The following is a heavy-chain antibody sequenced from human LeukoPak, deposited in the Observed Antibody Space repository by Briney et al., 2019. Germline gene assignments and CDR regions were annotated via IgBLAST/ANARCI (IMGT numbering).Heavy chain of an antibody. Sequence: GASVKVSCKVSGYTLTELPMHWVRQAPGKGLEWMGGFDPEDGETIYAQKFQGRVTMTEDTSTDTAYMELSSLRSEDTAVYYCATLLWFGELFGWFDPWGQGTLVTVSS. CDR1: GYTLTELP. CDR3: ATLLWFGELFGWFDP. D-gene: IGHD3-10*01. V-gene: IGHV1-24*01. CDR2: FDPEDGET. J-gene: IGHJ5*02.